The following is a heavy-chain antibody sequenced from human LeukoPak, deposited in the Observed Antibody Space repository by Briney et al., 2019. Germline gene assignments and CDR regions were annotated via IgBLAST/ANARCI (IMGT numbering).Heavy chain of an antibody. V-gene: IGHV1-69*13. J-gene: IGHJ6*02. D-gene: IGHD6-19*01. CDR1: GGTFSSYA. CDR3: ARRLPVAGDYYYYGMDV. Sequence: SVKVSCKASGGTFSSYAISWVRQAPGQGLEWMGGIIPIFGTANYAQKFQGRVTITADESTSTAYMELSSLRSEDTAVYYCARRLPVAGDYYYYGMDVWGQGTTVTVSS. CDR2: IIPIFGTA.